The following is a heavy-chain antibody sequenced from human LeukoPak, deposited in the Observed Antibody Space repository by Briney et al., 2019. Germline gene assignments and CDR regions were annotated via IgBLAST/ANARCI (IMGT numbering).Heavy chain of an antibody. CDR2: IIPIFGTA. V-gene: IGHV1-69*13. CDR3: ARDRRSSGIWKSIFFCYYYGMDV. Sequence: ASVKVSCKASGGTFISYAISWVRQAPGQGLEWMGGIIPIFGTANYAQKFQGRVTITADESTSTAYMELSSLRSEDTAVYYCARDRRSSGIWKSIFFCYYYGMDVWGQGTTVTVSS. CDR1: GGTFISYA. D-gene: IGHD6-6*01. J-gene: IGHJ6*02.